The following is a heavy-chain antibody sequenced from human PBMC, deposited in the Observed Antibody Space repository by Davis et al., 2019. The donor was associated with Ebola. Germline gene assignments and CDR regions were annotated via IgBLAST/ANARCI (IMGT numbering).Heavy chain of an antibody. CDR2: ISSSGSII. CDR3: ARGGLIDY. Sequence: PGGPLRLSCAASGFTFSSYEMNWVRQAPGKGLEWVSYISSSGSIIYYADSVKGRFTISRDNAKNSLYLQMNSLRAEDTAVYYCARGGLIDYWGQGTLVTVSS. J-gene: IGHJ4*02. CDR1: GFTFSSYE. D-gene: IGHD3-10*01. V-gene: IGHV3-48*03.